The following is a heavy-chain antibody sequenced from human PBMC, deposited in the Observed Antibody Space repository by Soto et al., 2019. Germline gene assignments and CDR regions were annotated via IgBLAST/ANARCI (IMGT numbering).Heavy chain of an antibody. V-gene: IGHV3-30-3*01. CDR2: ISYDGSNK. D-gene: IGHD3-9*01. J-gene: IGHJ5*02. CDR3: ARALTYDWGFDH. CDR1: GFTFSSYA. Sequence: PGGSLRLSCAASGFTFSSYAMHWVRQAPGKGLEWVAVISYDGSNKYYADSVKGRFTISRDNSKNTLYLQMNSLRAEDTAVYYCARALTYDWGFDHWGQGTLVTVSS.